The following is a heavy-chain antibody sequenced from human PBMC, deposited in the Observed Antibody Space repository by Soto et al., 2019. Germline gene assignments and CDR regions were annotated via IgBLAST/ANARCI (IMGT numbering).Heavy chain of an antibody. V-gene: IGHV3-21*01. D-gene: IGHD1-20*01. CDR3: ARDGITGTTGPYYYYGMDV. CDR2: ISSSSSYI. J-gene: IGHJ6*02. Sequence: GGSLRLSCAASGLTFIGYSMKWVRHAPGKGLEWVSSISSSSSYIYYADSVKGRFTISRDNAKNSLYLQMNSLRAEDTAVYYCARDGITGTTGPYYYYGMDVWGQGTTVTVSS. CDR1: GLTFIGYS.